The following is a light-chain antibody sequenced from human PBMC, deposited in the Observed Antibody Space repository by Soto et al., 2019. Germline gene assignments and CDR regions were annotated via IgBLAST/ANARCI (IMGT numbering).Light chain of an antibody. CDR2: AAS. CDR3: QQSYSTPRP. Sequence: DIQMTQSPSSLSASVGDRVTITCRASQSISSYLNWYQQKPGKAPKLLIYAASSLQSGVPSRFSGSGSGTDFTLTISSLQPEDFATYYCQQSYSTPRPFGQGTKVESK. J-gene: IGKJ1*01. CDR1: QSISSY. V-gene: IGKV1-39*01.